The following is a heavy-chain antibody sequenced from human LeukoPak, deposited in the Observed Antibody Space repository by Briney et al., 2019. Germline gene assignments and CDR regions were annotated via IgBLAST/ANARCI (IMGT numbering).Heavy chain of an antibody. Sequence: GGSLRLSCAASGFIFSSYGMHWVRQASGKGLEWVGRIRSKANSYATAYAASVKGRFTISRDDSKNTAYLQMNSLRAEDTAVYYCAKVAIGGQWLALDYWGQGTLVTVSS. J-gene: IGHJ4*02. V-gene: IGHV3-73*01. D-gene: IGHD6-19*01. CDR1: GFIFSSYG. CDR3: AKVAIGGQWLALDY. CDR2: IRSKANSYAT.